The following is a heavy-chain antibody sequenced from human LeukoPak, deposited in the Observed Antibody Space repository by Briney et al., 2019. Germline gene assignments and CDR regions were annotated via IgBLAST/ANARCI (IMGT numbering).Heavy chain of an antibody. Sequence: SVKVSCKASGGTFSSYAISWVRQAPGQGLEWMGGIIPVYGTATYAQNFQGRVTITVDESTATAYMELSSLRSEDTAVYYCASDGRVFEYYYDSSDYFTFFDYWGQGTLVTVSS. V-gene: IGHV1-69*13. CDR3: ASDGRVFEYYYDSSDYFTFFDY. CDR2: IIPVYGTA. D-gene: IGHD3-22*01. J-gene: IGHJ4*02. CDR1: GGTFSSYA.